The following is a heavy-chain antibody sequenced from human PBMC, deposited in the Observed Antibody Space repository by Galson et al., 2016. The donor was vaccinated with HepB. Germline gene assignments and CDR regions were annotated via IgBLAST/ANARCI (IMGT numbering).Heavy chain of an antibody. CDR3: ARGYYDSSGFRFDY. J-gene: IGHJ4*02. V-gene: IGHV4-61*01. D-gene: IGHD3-22*01. CDR1: GGSVSSGRYY. CDR2: MYYSGST. Sequence: SETLSLTCTVSGGSVSSGRYYWTWIRQPPGKGLQWIGYMYYSGSTNYNPSLKSRVTISGDTSKNQFSLKLTSVTAAHTAVHYCARGYYDSSGFRFDYWGQGMQVTVSS.